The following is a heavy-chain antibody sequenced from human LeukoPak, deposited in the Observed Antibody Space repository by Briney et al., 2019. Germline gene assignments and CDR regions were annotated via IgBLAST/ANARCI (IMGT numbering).Heavy chain of an antibody. CDR1: GGSISSYY. V-gene: IGHV4-4*07. J-gene: IGHJ4*02. Sequence: SETLSLTCSVAGGSISSYYWSWLRQPAGEGLEGSGRIYTSGSTNYNPSLKSRVTMSVDTSKNQFSLKLSSVTAADTAVYYCARTPRRAYCSGGSCYGKFDYWGQGTLVTVSS. CDR2: IYTSGST. D-gene: IGHD2-15*01. CDR3: ARTPRRAYCSGGSCYGKFDY.